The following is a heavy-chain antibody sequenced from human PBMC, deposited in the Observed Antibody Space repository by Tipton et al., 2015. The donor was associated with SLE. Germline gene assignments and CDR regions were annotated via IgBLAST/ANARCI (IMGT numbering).Heavy chain of an antibody. CDR1: GGSMNNGRYY. CDR3: ARRGSWWHFDL. D-gene: IGHD1-26*01. V-gene: IGHV4-39*07. CDR2: GHYSGAT. J-gene: IGHJ2*01. Sequence: TLSLTCSVSGGSMNNGRYYWGWIRQPPGKGLEWIGTGHYSGATYKHSSLQNRITITVDTSKNQFSLKLSSVTAADTAVDYCARRGSWWHFDLWGRGTLVTVSS.